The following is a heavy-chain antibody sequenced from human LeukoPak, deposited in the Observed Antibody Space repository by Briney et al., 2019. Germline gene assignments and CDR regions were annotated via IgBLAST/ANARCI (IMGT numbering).Heavy chain of an antibody. Sequence: SETLSLTCTVSGGSISSYYWSWIRQPPGKGLEWIGYIYYSGSTNYNPSLKSRVTISVDTSKNQFSLKLSSVTAADTAVYYCARLEWDTAMEYWGQGTLVTVSS. CDR2: IYYSGST. D-gene: IGHD5-18*01. J-gene: IGHJ4*02. V-gene: IGHV4-59*08. CDR1: GGSISSYY. CDR3: ARLEWDTAMEY.